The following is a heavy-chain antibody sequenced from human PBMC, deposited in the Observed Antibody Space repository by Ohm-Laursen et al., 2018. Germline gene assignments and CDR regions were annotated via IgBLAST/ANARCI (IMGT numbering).Heavy chain of an antibody. CDR2: ISAGGGNT. CDR1: GFTFSDST. V-gene: IGHV3-23*01. CDR3: AKETANSGSPDY. D-gene: IGHD1-26*01. Sequence: SLRLSCAASGFTFSDSTTNWVRQAPGKGLEWVSAISAGGGNTYYADSVKGRFTISRDNSKNTLYLQMNSLRAEDTAVYYCAKETANSGSPDYWGQGTLVTVSS. J-gene: IGHJ4*02.